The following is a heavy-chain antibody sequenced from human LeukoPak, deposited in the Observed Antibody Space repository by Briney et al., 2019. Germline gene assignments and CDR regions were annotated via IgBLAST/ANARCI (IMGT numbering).Heavy chain of an antibody. CDR1: GYTFTGYY. CDR3: ARDRVSGSPDYHYYYMDV. Sequence: ASVKVSCKASGYTFTGYYMHWVRQAPGQGLEWMGWINPNSGGTNYAQKFQGRVTMTRDTSISTAYMELSRLRSDDTAVYYCARDRVSGSPDYHYYYMDVWGKGTTVTVSS. CDR2: INPNSGGT. J-gene: IGHJ6*03. V-gene: IGHV1-2*02. D-gene: IGHD1-26*01.